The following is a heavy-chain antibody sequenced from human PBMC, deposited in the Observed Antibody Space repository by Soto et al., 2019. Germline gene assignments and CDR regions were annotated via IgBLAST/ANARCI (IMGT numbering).Heavy chain of an antibody. CDR2: LSDSGANT. D-gene: IGHD2-21*01. CDR1: GFIFSNFA. J-gene: IGHJ3*02. CDR3: AKARGDNSGAFDI. Sequence: GGSLRLSCAASGFIFSNFAMSWVRQAPGKGLEWVSGLSDSGANTYYADSVKGRFTISRDNSKNTLYMQMNSLRAEDTAVYYCAKARGDNSGAFDIWGQGTMVTVSS. V-gene: IGHV3-23*01.